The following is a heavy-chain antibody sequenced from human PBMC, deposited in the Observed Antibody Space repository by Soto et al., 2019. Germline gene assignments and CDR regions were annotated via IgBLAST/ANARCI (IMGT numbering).Heavy chain of an antibody. Sequence: QVQLVESGGGVVQPGRSLRLSCAASGLTFSNHGMHWVRQAPGKGLEWVAVIWYDGSNQYYGDSVKGRFTISRDNSRNTLYLQMNSLRAEETAVYYCARDGGYCRGGTCFLTREIDYWGQGTLVTVSS. CDR2: IWYDGSNQ. D-gene: IGHD2-15*01. CDR3: ARDGGYCRGGTCFLTREIDY. V-gene: IGHV3-33*01. J-gene: IGHJ4*02. CDR1: GLTFSNHG.